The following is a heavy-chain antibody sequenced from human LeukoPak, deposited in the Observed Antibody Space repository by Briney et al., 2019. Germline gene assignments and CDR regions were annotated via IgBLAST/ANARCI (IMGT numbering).Heavy chain of an antibody. D-gene: IGHD6-19*01. Sequence: GGSLRLSCAASGFTFSSYSMNWVRQAPGKGLEWVSYISSISSSSTYYADSVKGRFTISRDNAKNSLYLQMNSLRAEDTAVYYCAKDSSGWYGDYWGQGTLVTVSS. V-gene: IGHV3-48*04. CDR1: GFTFSSYS. CDR3: AKDSSGWYGDY. J-gene: IGHJ4*02. CDR2: ISSISSSST.